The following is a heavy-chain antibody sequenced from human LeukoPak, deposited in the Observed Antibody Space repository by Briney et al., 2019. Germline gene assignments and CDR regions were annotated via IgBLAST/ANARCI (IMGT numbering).Heavy chain of an antibody. CDR1: GFTVSSNY. CDR2: IYSGGST. D-gene: IGHD3-10*01. V-gene: IGHV3-53*01. Sequence: GGSLRLSCAASGFTVSSNYMSWVRQAPGKGLEWVSVIYSGGSTYYADSVKGRFTISRDNSKNTLYLQMNSLRAEDTAVYYCARGGSGSYPPYNFDYWGQGTLVTVSS. CDR3: ARGGSGSYPPYNFDY. J-gene: IGHJ4*02.